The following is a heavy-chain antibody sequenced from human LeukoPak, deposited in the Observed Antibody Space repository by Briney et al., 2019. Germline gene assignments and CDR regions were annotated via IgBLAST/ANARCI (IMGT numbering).Heavy chain of an antibody. CDR2: IIPIFGTA. CDR3: ARDGEHRQQLASDY. CDR1: GGTFSSYA. V-gene: IGHV1-69*13. Sequence: GASVKVSCKASGGTFSSYAISWVRQAPGQGLEWMGGIIPIFGTANYAQKFQGRVTITADESTSTAYMELSSLRSEDTAVYYCARDGEHRQQLASDYWGQGTLVTVSS. J-gene: IGHJ4*02. D-gene: IGHD6-13*01.